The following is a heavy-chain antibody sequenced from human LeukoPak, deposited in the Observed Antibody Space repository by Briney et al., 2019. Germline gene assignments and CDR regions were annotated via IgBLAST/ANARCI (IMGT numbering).Heavy chain of an antibody. CDR2: IISKTDGGIT. V-gene: IGHV3-15*01. CDR3: TTESYDT. J-gene: IGHJ4*02. CDR1: GFTFSSYS. D-gene: IGHD3-16*01. Sequence: GGSLRLSCAASGFTFSSYSMNWVRQAPGKGLEWVGRIISKTDGGITDYASPVKGRFTISRDDSKNTLYLQMNSLKTEDTAVYYCTTESYDTWGQGTLVTVSS.